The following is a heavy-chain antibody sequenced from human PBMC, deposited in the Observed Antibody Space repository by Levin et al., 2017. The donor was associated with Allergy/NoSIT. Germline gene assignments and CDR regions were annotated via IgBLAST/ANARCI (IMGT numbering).Heavy chain of an antibody. J-gene: IGHJ4*02. CDR3: ARSRGENLNPYYFDY. CDR1: GFTFSSYD. CDR2: IGTAGDT. Sequence: AGGSLRLSCAASGFTFSSYDMHWVRQATGKGLEWVSAIGTAGDTYYPGSVKGRFTISRENAKNSLYLQMNSLRAGDTAVYYCARSRGENLNPYYFDYWGQGTLVTVSS. V-gene: IGHV3-13*04. D-gene: IGHD6-25*01.